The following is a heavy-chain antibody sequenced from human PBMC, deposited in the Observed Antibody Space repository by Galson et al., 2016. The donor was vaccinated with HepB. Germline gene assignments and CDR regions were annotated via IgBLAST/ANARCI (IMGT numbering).Heavy chain of an antibody. D-gene: IGHD1-26*01. CDR2: SYYSGTT. Sequence: LSLTCTVSGGSVSSNNSYWTWIRPPPGKRLEWIGYSYYSGTTNYHPSLKTRVTILLDTSRNLFSLKLKSVTAADTAVYYCARLIRHGLGRGDWGQGTLVTVSS. CDR3: ARLIRHGLGRGD. CDR1: GGSVSSNNSY. J-gene: IGHJ4*02. V-gene: IGHV4-61*01.